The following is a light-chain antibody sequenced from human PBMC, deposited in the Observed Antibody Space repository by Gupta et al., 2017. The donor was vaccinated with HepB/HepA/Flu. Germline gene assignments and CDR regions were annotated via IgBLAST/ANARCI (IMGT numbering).Light chain of an antibody. Sequence: SYVLTQPPSVSVAPGKTARITCGGNNIGSKSVHWYQQKPGQAPVLVVYDDSDRPSGIPERFSGSNSGDTATLTISRAEAGDEADYYCQVWDSSSAHSPYVFGTGTKVTVL. CDR1: NIGSKS. CDR3: QVWDSSSAHSPYV. V-gene: IGLV3-21*03. J-gene: IGLJ1*01. CDR2: DDS.